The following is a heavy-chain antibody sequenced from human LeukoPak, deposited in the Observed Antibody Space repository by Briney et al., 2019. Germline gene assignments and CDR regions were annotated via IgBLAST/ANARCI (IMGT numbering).Heavy chain of an antibody. CDR2: ISYDGSNK. CDR1: GFTFSSYG. CDR3: AKGGLSDWFLAYFDY. V-gene: IGHV3-30*18. D-gene: IGHD3-9*01. Sequence: GGSLRLSCAASGFTFSSYGMHWVRQAPGKGLEWVAVISYDGSNKYYADSVKGRFTISRDNSKNTLYLQMNSLRAEDTAVYYCAKGGLSDWFLAYFDYWGQGTLVTVSS. J-gene: IGHJ4*02.